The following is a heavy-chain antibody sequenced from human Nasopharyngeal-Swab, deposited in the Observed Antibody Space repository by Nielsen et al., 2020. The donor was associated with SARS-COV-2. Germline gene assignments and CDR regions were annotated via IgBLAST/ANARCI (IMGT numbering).Heavy chain of an antibody. CDR2: IWYDGSNK. J-gene: IGHJ4*02. CDR3: ARDRAINWNDGYTDY. D-gene: IGHD1-20*01. CDR1: GFTFSSYG. V-gene: IGHV3-33*01. Sequence: GESLKISCAASGFTFSSYGMHWVRQAPGKGLEWVAVIWYDGSNKYYADSVKGRFTISRDNSKNTLYLQMNSLRAEDTAVYYCARDRAINWNDGYTDYWGQGTLVTASS.